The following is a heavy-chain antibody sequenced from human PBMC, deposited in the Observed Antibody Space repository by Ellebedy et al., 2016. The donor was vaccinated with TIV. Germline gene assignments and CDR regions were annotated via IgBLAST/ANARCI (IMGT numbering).Heavy chain of an antibody. J-gene: IGHJ5*02. CDR1: GFTFSSYG. CDR2: IWYDGSNT. D-gene: IGHD1-7*01. Sequence: GESLKISCAASGFTFSSYGMHWVRQAPGKGLEWVAVIWYDGSNTYYADSVKGRFTISRDNSKNTLYLQMNSLRAEDTAVYYCARDKTGTFGPWGQGTLVTVSS. CDR3: ARDKTGTFGP. V-gene: IGHV3-33*01.